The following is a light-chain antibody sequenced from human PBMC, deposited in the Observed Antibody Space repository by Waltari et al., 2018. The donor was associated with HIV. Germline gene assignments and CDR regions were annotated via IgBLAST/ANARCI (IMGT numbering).Light chain of an antibody. Sequence: QSVLTQPPSASGAPGHRVIIPCSGSRSNIGTNPIIWYQHLPGTAPILLIDDNNQRPSGVPDRFSGSKSGTSGSLAISGLQSEDETDYYCATWDDTQNGWVFGAGTKLTVL. V-gene: IGLV1-44*01. CDR2: DNN. J-gene: IGLJ3*02. CDR3: ATWDDTQNGWV. CDR1: RSNIGTNP.